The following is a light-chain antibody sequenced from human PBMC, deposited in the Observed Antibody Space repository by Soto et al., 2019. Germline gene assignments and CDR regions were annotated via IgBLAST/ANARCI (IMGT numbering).Light chain of an antibody. Sequence: DIQMTQSPSSLSASVGDRVVITCRASQTINNYLNWYQQKRGEAPKLLIYAASTLQSGVPSRFSGSESGTDFTLAISSLQPEDFATYFCQQSYSCPYTFGLGTNLVIK. CDR3: QQSYSCPYT. CDR1: QTINNY. J-gene: IGKJ2*01. CDR2: AAS. V-gene: IGKV1-39*01.